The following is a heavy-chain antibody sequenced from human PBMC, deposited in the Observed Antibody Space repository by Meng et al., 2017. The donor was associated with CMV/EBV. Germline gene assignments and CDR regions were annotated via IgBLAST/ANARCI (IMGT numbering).Heavy chain of an antibody. CDR1: GFTFSNAW. CDR2: IKSKTDGGTT. D-gene: IGHD2-2*01. J-gene: IGHJ6*02. V-gene: IGHV3-15*01. CDR3: TTRYCSSTSCGGMDV. Sequence: GGSLRLSCAASGFTFSNAWMSWVRQAPGKGLEWVGRIKSKTDGGTTDYAAPVKGRFTISREDSKNTLYLQMNSLKTEDTAVYYCTTRYCSSTSCGGMDVWGQGTTVTVSS.